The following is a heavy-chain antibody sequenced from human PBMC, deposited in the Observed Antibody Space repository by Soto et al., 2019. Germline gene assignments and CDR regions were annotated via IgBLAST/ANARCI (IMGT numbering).Heavy chain of an antibody. CDR1: GGSISSSSYY. CDR3: ARYYYGSGSYSERRYYFDY. V-gene: IGHV4-39*01. CDR2: IYYSGST. Sequence: ASETLSLTCTVSGGSISSSSYYWGWIRQPPGKGLEWIGSIYYSGSTYYNPSLKSRVTISVDTSKNQFSLKLSSVTAADTAVYYCARYYYGSGSYSERRYYFDYWGQGTLVTVSS. J-gene: IGHJ4*02. D-gene: IGHD3-10*01.